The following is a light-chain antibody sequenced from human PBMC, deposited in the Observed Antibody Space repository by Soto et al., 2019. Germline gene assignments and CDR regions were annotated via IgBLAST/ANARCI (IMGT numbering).Light chain of an antibody. V-gene: IGLV1-51*01. J-gene: IGLJ3*02. CDR3: GTWDTGLVWV. CDR2: DNN. Sequence: QSVLTQPPSVSAAPGQRVSISCSGSSSSIGTHYVAWYQQVPGTPPKLLIYDNNKRPSGTPDRFSGSKSGTSATLGITGLQTGDEADYYCGTWDTGLVWVFGGGTKATVL. CDR1: SSSIGTHY.